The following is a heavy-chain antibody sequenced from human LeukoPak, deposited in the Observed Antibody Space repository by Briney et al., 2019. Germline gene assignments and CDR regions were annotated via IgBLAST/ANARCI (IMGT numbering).Heavy chain of an antibody. CDR2: IYPGDSNT. J-gene: IGHJ4*02. CDR1: GYRFSSYW. D-gene: IGHD6-13*01. Sequence: GESLNISCKGSGYRFSSYWIGWVRHMAGKVLEWTGIIYPGDSNTRYSPSFQGQVTISADKSITTAYLQWSSLKASDTAMYYCVRHWYSGSLLRYWGQGTLVTVSS. V-gene: IGHV5-51*01. CDR3: VRHWYSGSLLRY.